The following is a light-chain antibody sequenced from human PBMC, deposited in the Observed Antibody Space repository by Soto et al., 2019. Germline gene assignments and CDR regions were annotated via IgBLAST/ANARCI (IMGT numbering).Light chain of an antibody. V-gene: IGKV1-5*03. CDR3: QHYNSYSEA. Sequence: DIQMTQSPSSGSASAGDRVTVTCRASQTSSSWLAWYQQKPGKAAKLLIYKASTLKSGVPSRFSGSGSGTEFTLTISSLQPDDFATYYCQHYNSYSEAFGQGTKVDI. J-gene: IGKJ1*01. CDR1: QTSSSW. CDR2: KAS.